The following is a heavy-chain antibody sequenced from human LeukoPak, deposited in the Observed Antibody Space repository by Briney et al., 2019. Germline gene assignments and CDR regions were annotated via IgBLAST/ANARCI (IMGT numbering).Heavy chain of an antibody. Sequence: GGSLRLSCAASGFTVSSNYMSWVRQAPGKGLEWVSVIYSGGSTYYADSVKGRFTISRDNSKNTLYLQMNSLRAEDTAVYYCARDSTADDYYDSSGYRLAYYYYGMDVWGQGTTVTVSS. V-gene: IGHV3-66*01. CDR1: GFTVSSNY. CDR3: ARDSTADDYYDSSGYRLAYYYYGMDV. J-gene: IGHJ6*02. D-gene: IGHD3-22*01. CDR2: IYSGGST.